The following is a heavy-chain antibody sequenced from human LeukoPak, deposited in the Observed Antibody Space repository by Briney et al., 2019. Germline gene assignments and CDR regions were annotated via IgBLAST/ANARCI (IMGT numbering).Heavy chain of an antibody. CDR1: GGSISSGDYY. CDR2: IYYSGST. Sequence: SGTLSLTRTVSGGSISSGDYYWSWIRQPPGKGLEWIGYIYYSGSTYYNPSLKSRVTISVDTSKNQFSLKLSSVAAADTAVYYCARVRAYYDFSFDYWGQGTLVTVSS. D-gene: IGHD3-3*01. V-gene: IGHV4-30-4*01. J-gene: IGHJ4*02. CDR3: ARVRAYYDFSFDY.